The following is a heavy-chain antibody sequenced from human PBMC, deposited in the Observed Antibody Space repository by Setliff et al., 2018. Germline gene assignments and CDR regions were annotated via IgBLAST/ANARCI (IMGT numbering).Heavy chain of an antibody. CDR3: ARGLIACASWSPNKHAYYYYMDV. CDR2: INPSGENT. V-gene: IGHV1-46*01. J-gene: IGHJ6*03. D-gene: IGHD6-13*01. CDR1: GYTLSSYY. Sequence: GASVKVSCKASGYTLSSYYMHWVRQAPGQGLEWMGLINPSGENTVYAEKFQGRVSMTRDTSTSTVYMELESLKSGDTAIFYCARGLIACASWSPNKHAYYYYMDVWGNGTTVTVSS.